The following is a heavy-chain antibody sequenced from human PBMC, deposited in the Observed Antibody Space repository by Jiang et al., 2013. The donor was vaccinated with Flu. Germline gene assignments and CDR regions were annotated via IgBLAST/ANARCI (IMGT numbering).Heavy chain of an antibody. J-gene: IGHJ4*02. CDR2: INTNTGKP. Sequence: QSGSELKKPGASVKVSCKASGSTFITYPMNWVRQAPGQGLEWMGNINTNTGKPTYAQGFTGRFVFSWDTSVKTTFLQISNLKAEDTAVYYCARGTAAPGTDFWGQGTLVTASS. D-gene: IGHD6-13*01. V-gene: IGHV7-4-1*02. CDR1: GSTFITYP. CDR3: ARGTAAPGTDF.